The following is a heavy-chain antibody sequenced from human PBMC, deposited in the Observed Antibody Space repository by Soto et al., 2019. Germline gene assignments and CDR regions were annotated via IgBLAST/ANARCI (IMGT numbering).Heavy chain of an antibody. CDR1: GYTFTSYA. J-gene: IGHJ4*02. V-gene: IGHV1-3*01. CDR3: ARESRDCSGGSCYYFDY. D-gene: IGHD2-15*01. CDR2: INAGNGNT. Sequence: ASVKVSCKASGYTFTSYAMHWVRQAPGQRFEWMGWINAGNGNTKYSQKFQGRVTITRDTSASTAYMELSSLRSEDTAVYYCARESRDCSGGSCYYFDYWGQGTLVTVSS.